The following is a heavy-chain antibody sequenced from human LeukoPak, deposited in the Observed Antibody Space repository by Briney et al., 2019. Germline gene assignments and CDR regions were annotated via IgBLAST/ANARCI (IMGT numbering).Heavy chain of an antibody. D-gene: IGHD1-1*01. CDR3: ARRGWNPDYYMAV. Sequence: GKSLKFSCKASGYSFPTYWIAGVRQMPGKGLEWMGSIYPGDSDTRYSPSFQGQVTISADKSISTAYLQWSSLKASDTAMYYCARRGWNPDYYMAVWGKGTTVTVSS. CDR1: GYSFPTYW. CDR2: IYPGDSDT. J-gene: IGHJ6*03. V-gene: IGHV5-51*01.